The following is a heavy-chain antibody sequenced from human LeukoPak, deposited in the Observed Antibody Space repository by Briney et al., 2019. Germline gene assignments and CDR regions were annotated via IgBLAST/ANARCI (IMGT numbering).Heavy chain of an antibody. CDR2: IYPRDGST. Sequence: ASVKVSCKASGYTFTNNYLHWVRQAPGQGLEWMGMIYPRDGSTSYAQNFQGRVTVTRDTSTTTVHVELRGLRSEDTAVYYCARDQEGFDYWGQGTVVTVSS. J-gene: IGHJ4*02. CDR3: ARDQEGFDY. V-gene: IGHV1-46*01. CDR1: GYTFTNNY.